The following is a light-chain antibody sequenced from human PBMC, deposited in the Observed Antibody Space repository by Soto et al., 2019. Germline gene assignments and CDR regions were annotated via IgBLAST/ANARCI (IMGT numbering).Light chain of an antibody. CDR2: GAS. J-gene: IGKJ2*01. Sequence: EIVMTQSPATLSVSPGERATLSCRASQSVSSNLAWYQQKPGQAPRLPIYGASTRATGIPARFSGSGSGTEFTLTISSLQSEDFAVYYCQQYNYWPPRYTFGQGTKLEIK. CDR3: QQYNYWPPRYT. V-gene: IGKV3-15*01. CDR1: QSVSSN.